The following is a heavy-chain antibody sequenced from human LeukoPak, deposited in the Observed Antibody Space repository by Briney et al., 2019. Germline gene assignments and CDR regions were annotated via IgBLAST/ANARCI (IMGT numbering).Heavy chain of an antibody. CDR1: GFTLSIYE. J-gene: IGHJ4*02. CDR2: ISGSGGST. D-gene: IGHD1-14*01. Sequence: GGSLRLSCGASGFTLSIYEMNWVRQAPGMGLEWVSAISGSGGSTYYADSVKGRFTISRDNSKNTLYLQMNSLRAEDTAVYYCAKDQPKPERYFDYWGQGTLVTVSS. V-gene: IGHV3-23*01. CDR3: AKDQPKPERYFDY.